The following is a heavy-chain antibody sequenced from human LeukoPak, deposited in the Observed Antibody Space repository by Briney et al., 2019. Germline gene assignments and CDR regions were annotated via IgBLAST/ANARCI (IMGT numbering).Heavy chain of an antibody. CDR3: ARAWGTVTTPEEPFDP. Sequence: PPGKSLRLSCAASGFTFSTYWMSWVRQAPGKGLEWVANIRQDGSEKYYVDSVKGRFTISRDNAKNSLYLQMNSLRAEDTAVYYCARAWGTVTTPEEPFDPWGQGTLVTVSS. CDR2: IRQDGSEK. J-gene: IGHJ5*02. D-gene: IGHD4-17*01. V-gene: IGHV3-7*01. CDR1: GFTFSTYW.